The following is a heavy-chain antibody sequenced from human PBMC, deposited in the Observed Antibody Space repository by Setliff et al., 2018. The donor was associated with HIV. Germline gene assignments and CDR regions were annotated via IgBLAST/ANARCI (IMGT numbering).Heavy chain of an antibody. D-gene: IGHD3-16*01. CDR3: AGGGYYYYFGVDV. CDR1: GGSISSETFS. CDR2: IYTSGST. Sequence: PSETLSLTCTVSGGSISSETFSWNWIRQPAGKGLEWIGRIYTSGSTDYNPSLKSRVTMSVDTSKNQFSLKLSSVTAADTAVYYCAGGGYYYYFGVDVWGQGTTVTVSS. V-gene: IGHV4-61*02. J-gene: IGHJ6*02.